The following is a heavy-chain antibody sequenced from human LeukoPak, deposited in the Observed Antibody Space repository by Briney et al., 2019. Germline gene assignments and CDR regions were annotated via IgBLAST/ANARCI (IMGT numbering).Heavy chain of an antibody. Sequence: GASVKVSCKASGYTFTSYGISWVRQAPGQGLEWMGWISAYNGNTNYAQKLQGRVTMTTDTSTSTAYMELRSLRSDDTAVYYCARDPVPRALGTDYFDYWGQGTLVTVSS. CDR2: ISAYNGNT. V-gene: IGHV1-18*01. CDR1: GYTFTSYG. J-gene: IGHJ4*02. D-gene: IGHD3-10*01. CDR3: ARDPVPRALGTDYFDY.